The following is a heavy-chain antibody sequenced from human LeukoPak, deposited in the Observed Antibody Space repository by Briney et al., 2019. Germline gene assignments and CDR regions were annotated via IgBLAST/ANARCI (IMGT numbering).Heavy chain of an antibody. V-gene: IGHV1-2*02. CDR3: ARYYCSGSLLGWFDP. CDR2: INPNSGGT. J-gene: IGHJ5*02. CDR1: GYTFTGYY. D-gene: IGHD3-10*01. Sequence: ASVKVSCKASGYTFTGYYMHWVRQAPGQGLEWMGWINPNSGGTNYAQKFQGRVTMTRDTSISTAYMELSRLRSDDTAVYYCARYYCSGSLLGWFDPWGQGTLVTVSS.